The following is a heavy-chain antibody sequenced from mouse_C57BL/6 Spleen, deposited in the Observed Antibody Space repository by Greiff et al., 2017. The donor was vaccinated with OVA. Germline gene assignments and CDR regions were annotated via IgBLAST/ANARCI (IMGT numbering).Heavy chain of an antibody. V-gene: IGHV1-81*01. J-gene: IGHJ1*03. D-gene: IGHD1-1*01. CDR2: IYPRSGNT. CDR1: GYTFTSYG. Sequence: VHLVESGAELARPGASVKLSCKASGYTFTSYGISWVKQRTGQGLEWIGEIYPRSGNTYYNEKFKGKATLTADKSSSTAYMELRSLTSEDSAVYFCARKGTTVVNWYFDVWGTGTTVTVSS. CDR3: ARKGTTVVNWYFDV.